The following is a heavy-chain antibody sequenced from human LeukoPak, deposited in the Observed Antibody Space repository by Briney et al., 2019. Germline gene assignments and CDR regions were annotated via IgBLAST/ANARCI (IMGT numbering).Heavy chain of an antibody. D-gene: IGHD3-10*01. CDR2: IYHSGRT. V-gene: IGHV4-4*02. CDR1: GGSISSSNW. J-gene: IGHJ5*02. CDR3: ARDSGTTGEVKFDP. Sequence: SGTLSLTCTVSGGSISSSNWWSWVRQPPGKGLEWIGEIYHSGRTNYNPSLKSRVTMSVDTSKNKFSLKLSSVTSADTAVYYCARDSGTTGEVKFDPWGQGTLVTVSS.